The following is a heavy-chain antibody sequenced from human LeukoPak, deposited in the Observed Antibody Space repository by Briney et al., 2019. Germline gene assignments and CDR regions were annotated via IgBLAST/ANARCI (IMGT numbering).Heavy chain of an antibody. V-gene: IGHV1-18*01. CDR1: GYTFTTYG. D-gene: IGHD6-13*01. CDR3: VREVSAANAGYMDV. J-gene: IGHJ6*03. CDR2: LSPNSGNT. Sequence: ASVKVSCKTSGYTFTTYGLTWVRQAPGQGLEWVGWLSPNSGNTNYAQKVQDRVIMTADTSTSTAYMELRSLRSDDTAVYYCVREVSAANAGYMDVWGTGTTVTVSS.